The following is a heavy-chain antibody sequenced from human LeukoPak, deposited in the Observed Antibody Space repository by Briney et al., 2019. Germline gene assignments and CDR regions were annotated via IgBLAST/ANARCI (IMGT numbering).Heavy chain of an antibody. V-gene: IGHV3-9*01. CDR1: GFTFDDYA. J-gene: IGHJ6*02. Sequence: PGGSLRLSCAASGFTFDDYAMHWVRQAPGKGLEWVSGISWNSGSIGYADSVKGRFTISRDNAKNSLYLQMNSLRAEDTALYYCAKDIGYYGSGSYYPRGSGYYGMDVWGQGTTVTVSS. CDR3: AKDIGYYGSGSYYPRGSGYYGMDV. D-gene: IGHD3-10*01. CDR2: ISWNSGSI.